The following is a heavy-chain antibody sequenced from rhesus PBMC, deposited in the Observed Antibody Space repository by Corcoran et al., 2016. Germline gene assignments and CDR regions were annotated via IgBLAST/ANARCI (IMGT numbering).Heavy chain of an antibody. CDR3: ARRGYSGSWSPFDY. CDR2: SDISGST. Sequence: QVQLQESGPGLVKPSETLSLTCAVSGGSISSSYWSWIRQAPGKGLGWIGRSDISGSTYYNPSLKRRVTLSVDTSKNQFSLKLSSVTAADTAVYYCARRGYSGSWSPFDYWGQGVLVTVSS. CDR1: GGSISSSY. J-gene: IGHJ4*01. V-gene: IGHV4S11*01. D-gene: IGHD6-25*01.